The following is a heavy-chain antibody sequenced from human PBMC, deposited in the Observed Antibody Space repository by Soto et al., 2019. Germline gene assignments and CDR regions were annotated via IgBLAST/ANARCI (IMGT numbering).Heavy chain of an antibody. D-gene: IGHD2-15*01. CDR3: AIPGYCSGGSCYFFRY. V-gene: IGHV1-18*01. Sequence: QVQLVQSGAEVKKPGASVKVSCKASGYTFTSYGISWVRQAPGQGLEWMGWISAYNGNTNYAQKLQGRVTMTTDTXTXXAYMELRSLRSDDTAVYYCAIPGYCSGGSCYFFRYWGQGTLVTVSS. CDR1: GYTFTSYG. J-gene: IGHJ4*02. CDR2: ISAYNGNT.